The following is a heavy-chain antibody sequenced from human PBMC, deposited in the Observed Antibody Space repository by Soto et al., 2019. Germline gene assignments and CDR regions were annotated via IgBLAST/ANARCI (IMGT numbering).Heavy chain of an antibody. CDR2: INPSGGST. CDR3: AREVRDGYKSDAFDI. Sequence: ASVKVSCKASGYTFTSYYMHWVRQAPGQGLEWMGIINPSGGSTSYAQKFQGRVTMTRDTSTSTVYMELSSLRSEDTAVYYCAREVRDGYKSDAFDIWGQGTMVTVSS. J-gene: IGHJ3*02. D-gene: IGHD5-12*01. V-gene: IGHV1-46*01. CDR1: GYTFTSYY.